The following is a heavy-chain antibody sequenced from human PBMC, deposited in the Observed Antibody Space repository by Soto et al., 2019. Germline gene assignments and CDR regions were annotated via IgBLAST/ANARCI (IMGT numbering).Heavy chain of an antibody. CDR3: ATFPREYSFGYGPDY. V-gene: IGHV3-7*05. CDR2: INEDGSEK. Sequence: PGGSLRLSCAASGFTFSPYWMTWVRQAPGKGLEWVATINEDGSEKNYVDSVEGRFTISRDNAKNSLYLQMNSLRAEDTAVYYCATFPREYSFGYGPDYCGQGTLVPVS. D-gene: IGHD5-18*01. J-gene: IGHJ4*02. CDR1: GFTFSPYW.